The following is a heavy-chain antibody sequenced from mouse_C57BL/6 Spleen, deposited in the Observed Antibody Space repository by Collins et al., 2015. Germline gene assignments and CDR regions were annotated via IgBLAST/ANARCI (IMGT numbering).Heavy chain of an antibody. CDR3: ARGAY. Sequence: QVQLQQSGAELVKPGASVKISCKASGYAFSNYWMNWVKERPGKGLEWIGQIYPGDGDANYNGKFKGKASLTSDKSSSTVYMQLSSLTSEDSAVYFCARGAYWGQGTLVTVST. CDR1: GYAFSNYW. V-gene: IGHV1-80*01. J-gene: IGHJ3*01. CDR2: IYPGDGDA.